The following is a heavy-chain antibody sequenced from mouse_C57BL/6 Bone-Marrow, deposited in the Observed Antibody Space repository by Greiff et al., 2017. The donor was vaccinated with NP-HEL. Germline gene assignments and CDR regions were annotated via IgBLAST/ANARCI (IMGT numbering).Heavy chain of an antibody. CDR2: ISSGGSYT. J-gene: IGHJ3*01. Sequence: EVKVVESGGDLVKPGGSLKLSCAASGFTFSSYAMSWVRQTPDKRLEWVATISSGGSYTYYPDNVKGRFTISRDNAKNTLYLQMSSLKSEDTAMYYCAPIYDGYSFAYWGQGTLVTVSA. CDR3: APIYDGYSFAY. V-gene: IGHV5-6*01. CDR1: GFTFSSYA. D-gene: IGHD2-3*01.